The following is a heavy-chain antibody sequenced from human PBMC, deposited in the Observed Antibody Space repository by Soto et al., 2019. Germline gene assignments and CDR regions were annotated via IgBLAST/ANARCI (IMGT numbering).Heavy chain of an antibody. V-gene: IGHV4-34*01. J-gene: IGHJ6*02. CDR2: INHSGST. CDR1: GGSFSGYY. Sequence: SETLSLTCAVYGGSFSGYYWSWIRQPPGKGLEWIGEINHSGSTNYNPSLKSRVTISVDTSKNQFSLNLSSVTAADTAVYYCARALKGSGSDYYYYYGLDVWGQGTTVS. CDR3: ARALKGSGSDYYYYYGLDV. D-gene: IGHD3-3*01.